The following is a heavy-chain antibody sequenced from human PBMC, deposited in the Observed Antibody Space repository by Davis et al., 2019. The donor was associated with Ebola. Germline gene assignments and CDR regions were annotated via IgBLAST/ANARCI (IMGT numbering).Heavy chain of an antibody. D-gene: IGHD4-11*01. Sequence: PSETLSLTCTVSGGSISSGGYYWSWIRQHPGKGLEWIGYIYYSGSTYYNPSLKSRVTISVDTSKNQFSLKLSSVTAADTAVYYCARDLYSNYVDYYSMDVWGQGTTVTVSS. CDR2: IYYSGST. CDR1: GGSISSGGYY. J-gene: IGHJ6*02. V-gene: IGHV4-31*03. CDR3: ARDLYSNYVDYYSMDV.